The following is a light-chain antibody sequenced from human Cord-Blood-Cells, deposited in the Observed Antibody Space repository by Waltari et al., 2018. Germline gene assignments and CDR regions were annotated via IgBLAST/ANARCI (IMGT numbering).Light chain of an antibody. J-gene: IGKJ4*01. CDR2: GAS. CDR1: QSVSSSD. CDR3: QQYGSSPLT. V-gene: IGKV3-20*01. Sequence: EIVLTQSPGTLSLSPGERANLSCRASQSVSSSDLAWYQQKPGQAPRLLIYGASSRATGIPDRFSGSGSGTDFTLTISRLEPEDFAVYYCQQYGSSPLTFGGGTKVEIK.